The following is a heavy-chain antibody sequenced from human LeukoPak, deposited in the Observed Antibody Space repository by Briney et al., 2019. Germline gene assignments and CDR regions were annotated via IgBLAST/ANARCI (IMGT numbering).Heavy chain of an antibody. Sequence: KPSETLSLTCTVSGGSISSYYWSWIRQPPGKGLEWIGYIYYSGSTNYNPSLKSRVTISVDTSKNQFSLKLSSVTAADTAVYYCARGEGPYDSSGYSGTEFDPWGQGTLVTVSS. CDR3: ARGEGPYDSSGYSGTEFDP. J-gene: IGHJ5*02. CDR2: IYYSGST. CDR1: GGSISSYY. V-gene: IGHV4-59*01. D-gene: IGHD3-22*01.